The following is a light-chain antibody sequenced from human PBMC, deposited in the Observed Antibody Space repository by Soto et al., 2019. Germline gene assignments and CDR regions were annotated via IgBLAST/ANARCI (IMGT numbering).Light chain of an antibody. Sequence: DIQMTQSPSTLSASVGDRVTITCRANQSIYTWLAWYQHKPGKAPKFLIYMASSLENGVPSRFSGSGSGTEFTLTTSSLQPEDFAAYVCQQYVKYPVTFGQGTKVEIK. CDR2: MAS. V-gene: IGKV1-5*03. CDR3: QQYVKYPVT. J-gene: IGKJ1*01. CDR1: QSIYTW.